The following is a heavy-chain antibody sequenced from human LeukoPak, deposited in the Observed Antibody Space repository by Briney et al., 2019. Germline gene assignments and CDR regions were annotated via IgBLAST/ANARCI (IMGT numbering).Heavy chain of an antibody. V-gene: IGHV1-69*13. Sequence: SVKVSCKASGGTFSSYAISWVRQAPGQGLEWMGGIIPIFGTANYAQKFQGRVTITADESTSTAYMELSSLRSEDTAVYYCARATLHSPGYYYYYMDVWGKGTTVTVSS. CDR1: GGTFSSYA. CDR3: ARATLHSPGYYYYYMDV. D-gene: IGHD2-15*01. CDR2: IIPIFGTA. J-gene: IGHJ6*03.